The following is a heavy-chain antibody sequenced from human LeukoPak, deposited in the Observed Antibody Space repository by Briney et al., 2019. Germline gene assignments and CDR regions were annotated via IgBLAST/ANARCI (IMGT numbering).Heavy chain of an antibody. CDR2: IKQDGSEK. CDR1: GFTFSSYW. J-gene: IGHJ5*02. Sequence: QPGGSLRLSCAASGFTFSSYWMSWVRQAPGKGLERVANIKQDGSEKYYVDSVKGRFTISRDNAKNSLYLQMNSLRAEDTAVYYCAREGSGSYNPNWFDPWGQGTLVTASS. V-gene: IGHV3-7*01. CDR3: AREGSGSYNPNWFDP. D-gene: IGHD3-10*01.